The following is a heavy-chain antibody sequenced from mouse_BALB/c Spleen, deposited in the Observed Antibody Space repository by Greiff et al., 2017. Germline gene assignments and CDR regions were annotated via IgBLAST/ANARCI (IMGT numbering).Heavy chain of an antibody. CDR3: ARFYYGYPYAMDY. J-gene: IGHJ4*01. CDR2: INPSNGRT. V-gene: IGHV1S81*02. D-gene: IGHD2-2*01. CDR1: GYTFTSYW. Sequence: QVQLQQSGAELVKPGASVKLSCKASGYTFTSYWMHWVKQRPGQGLEWIGEINPSNGRTNYNEKFKSKATLTVDKSSSTAYMQLSSLTSEDSAVYYCARFYYGYPYAMDYWGQGTSVTVSS.